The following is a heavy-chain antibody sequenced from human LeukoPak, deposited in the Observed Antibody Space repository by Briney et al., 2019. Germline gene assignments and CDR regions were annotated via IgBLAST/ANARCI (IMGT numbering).Heavy chain of an antibody. J-gene: IGHJ6*03. Sequence: SGPALVKPTQTLTLTCTFSGFSLGTSGMCASWIRQPPGRALEWLARIDWDGDEYYSTSLKTRLTISKDTSKNQVVLTMTNVDPVDTATYYCARMRRHSRDYYHYYMDVWGRGTTVTVTS. CDR3: ARMRRHSRDYYHYYMDV. D-gene: IGHD6-13*01. CDR1: GFSLGTSGMC. V-gene: IGHV2-70*11. CDR2: IDWDGDE.